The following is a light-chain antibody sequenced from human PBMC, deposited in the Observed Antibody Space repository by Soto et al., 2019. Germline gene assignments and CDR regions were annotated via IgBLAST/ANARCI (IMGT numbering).Light chain of an antibody. Sequence: EVVLTQSPDTLSLSPGERATLSRRASQTISSYLAWYQQKPGQAPRLLIYDASKRATGIPARFSGSGSGTDFTLTISSLEPEDFGVYYCQQRGDWWTFGQGTKVDIK. J-gene: IGKJ1*01. CDR3: QQRGDWWT. CDR1: QTISSY. CDR2: DAS. V-gene: IGKV3-11*01.